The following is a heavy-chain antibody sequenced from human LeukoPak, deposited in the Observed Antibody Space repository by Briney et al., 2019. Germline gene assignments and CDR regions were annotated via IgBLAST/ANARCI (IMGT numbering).Heavy chain of an antibody. Sequence: PSETLSLTCTVSGGSISSYYWSWIRQPPGKGLEWIGYIYYSGSTNYNPSLKSRVTISVDTSKNQFSLKLSSVTAADTAVYYCARSGSKPPFDYWGQGTLVTVSS. CDR3: ARSGSKPPFDY. V-gene: IGHV4-59*01. D-gene: IGHD1-26*01. CDR1: GGSISSYY. J-gene: IGHJ4*02. CDR2: IYYSGST.